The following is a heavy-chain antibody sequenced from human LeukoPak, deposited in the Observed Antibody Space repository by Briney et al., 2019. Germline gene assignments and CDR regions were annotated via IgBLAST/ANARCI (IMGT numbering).Heavy chain of an antibody. Sequence: SETLSLTCTVSGGSISSHYWSWIRQPPGKGLEWIGYIYYSGSTNYNPSLKSQVSISIDTSKNQFSLKLTSVTAADTAVYYCARQTGSGLFILPGGQGTLVTVSS. CDR1: GGSISSHY. CDR2: IYYSGST. D-gene: IGHD3/OR15-3a*01. CDR3: ARQTGSGLFILP. J-gene: IGHJ4*02. V-gene: IGHV4-59*08.